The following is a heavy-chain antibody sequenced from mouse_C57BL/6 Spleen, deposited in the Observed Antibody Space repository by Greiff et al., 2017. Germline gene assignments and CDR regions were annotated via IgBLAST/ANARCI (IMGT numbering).Heavy chain of an antibody. D-gene: IGHD2-4*01. CDR3: ASTMITTRGLAY. CDR2: IYPGDGDT. CDR1: GYAFSSSW. J-gene: IGHJ3*01. Sequence: VQLQQSGPELVKPGASVKISCKASGYAFSSSWMNWVKQRPGKGLEWIGQIYPGDGDTNYNGKFKGKATLTADKSSSTAYMQLSSLTSEDSAVYFCASTMITTRGLAYWGQGTLVTVSA. V-gene: IGHV1-82*01.